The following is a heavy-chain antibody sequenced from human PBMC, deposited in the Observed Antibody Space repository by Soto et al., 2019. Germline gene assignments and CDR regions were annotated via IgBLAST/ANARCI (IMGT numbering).Heavy chain of an antibody. V-gene: IGHV4-38-2*01. CDR2: VFHNGYT. CDR1: AFSIKSGYY. D-gene: IGHD5-12*01. Sequence: SETLSLTCAVSAFSIKSGYYWGWIRQPPGKGLEWIAHVFHNGYTYYNSSLKSRVAISVDTSENQFSLKLSSVTTADTAVYYCATRVSREGYNSFVYWGQGSLVTVAS. J-gene: IGHJ4*02. CDR3: ATRVSREGYNSFVY.